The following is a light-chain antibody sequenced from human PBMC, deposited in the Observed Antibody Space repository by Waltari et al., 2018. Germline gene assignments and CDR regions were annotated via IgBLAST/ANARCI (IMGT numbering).Light chain of an antibody. CDR2: GAS. J-gene: IGKJ1*01. V-gene: IGKV3-20*01. Sequence: IVLTQSPGTLSLSPGERANLSCRASQSVGGTLAWYQQKPGQAPRLLMYGASIRAPGTPDRFSGSGSGTDFSLTISSLEPEDFAVYYCQHYVRLPATFGQGTKVEIK. CDR3: QHYVRLPAT. CDR1: QSVGGT.